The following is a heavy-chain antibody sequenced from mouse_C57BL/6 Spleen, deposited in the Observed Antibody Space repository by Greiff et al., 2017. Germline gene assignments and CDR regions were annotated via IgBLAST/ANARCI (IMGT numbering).Heavy chain of an antibody. CDR2: IDPSDSYT. V-gene: IGHV1-59*01. CDR1: GYTFTSYW. J-gene: IGHJ4*01. D-gene: IGHD2-5*01. Sequence: QVQLQQPGAELVRPGTSVKLSCKASGYTFTSYWMHWVKQRPGQGLEWIGVIDPSDSYTNYNQKFKGTATLTVDTSSSTAYMQLSSLTSEDSAVYYCARSYSNYAYAMDYWGQGTSVTVSS. CDR3: ARSYSNYAYAMDY.